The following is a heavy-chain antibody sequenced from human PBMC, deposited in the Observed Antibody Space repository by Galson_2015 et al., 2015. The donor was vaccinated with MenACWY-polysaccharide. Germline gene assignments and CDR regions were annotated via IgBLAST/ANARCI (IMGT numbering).Heavy chain of an antibody. CDR3: ARVQGGYSNDGHHPHYFDY. J-gene: IGHJ4*02. CDR1: GLTFRNAG. CDR2: IRSDGSST. Sequence: SLRLSCAASGLTFRNAGMHWVRQAPGKGLVWVSRIRSDGSSTRYADSVKSRVTISRENAKNTLHLQMNSLRVEDTAVYYCARVQGGYSNDGHHPHYFDYWGQGTLVPVSS. D-gene: IGHD6-13*01. V-gene: IGHV3-74*01.